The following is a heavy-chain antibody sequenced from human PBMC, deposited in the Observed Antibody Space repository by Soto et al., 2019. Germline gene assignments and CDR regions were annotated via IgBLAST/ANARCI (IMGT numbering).Heavy chain of an antibody. Sequence: GASLKISCKGSGYSFTSYWIGWVRQMPWKGLEWMGIIYPCDSDTRYSPSFQGQVTISADKSISTAYLQWSSLKASDTAMYYCARLARYFDSHYGMDVWGHGTTLTVSS. CDR2: IYPCDSDT. CDR3: ARLARYFDSHYGMDV. J-gene: IGHJ6*02. V-gene: IGHV5-51*01. CDR1: GYSFTSYW. D-gene: IGHD3-9*01.